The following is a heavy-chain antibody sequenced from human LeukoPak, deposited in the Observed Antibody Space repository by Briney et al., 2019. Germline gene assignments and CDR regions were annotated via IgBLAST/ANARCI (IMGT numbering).Heavy chain of an antibody. CDR1: GGSISSISHY. V-gene: IGHV4-39*01. D-gene: IGHD2-15*01. CDR2: SYESGST. Sequence: SETLSRTGTGSGGSISSISHYWRWIRQPPGKRLEVSGGSYESGSTYYNPSLKSRITISVDTSKNQVSMNMRCVTAADTAVYHCARHWAYCSSGSCYSFDDWGQGTLVSVSS. CDR3: ARHWAYCSSGSCYSFDD. J-gene: IGHJ4*02.